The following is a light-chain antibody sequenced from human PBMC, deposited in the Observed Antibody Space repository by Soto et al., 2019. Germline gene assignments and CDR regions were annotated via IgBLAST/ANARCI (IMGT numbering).Light chain of an antibody. CDR2: AAS. Sequence: EVVLTQSPGTLSFSAGERATLSFMASQSVSSSFLAWYQQKPGQAPRLLIHAASTGATGIPARFRGSGSGTDFTLTISRLEPEDFAVYYCQQYGTSPWTFGQGTKVDIK. V-gene: IGKV3-20*01. CDR1: QSVSSSF. J-gene: IGKJ1*01. CDR3: QQYGTSPWT.